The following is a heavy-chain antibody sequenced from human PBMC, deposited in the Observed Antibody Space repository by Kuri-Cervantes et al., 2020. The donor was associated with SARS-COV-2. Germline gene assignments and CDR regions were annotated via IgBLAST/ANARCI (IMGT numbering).Heavy chain of an antibody. CDR1: GGSFSGYY. D-gene: IGHD6-6*01. Sequence: GSLRLSCAVYGGSFSGYYWSWIRQPPGKGLEWIGEINHSGSTYYNPSLKSRVTISVDTSKNQFSLKLSSVTAADTAVYYCARNVKYRQPYYYMDVWGKGTTVTVSS. CDR2: INHSGST. J-gene: IGHJ6*03. V-gene: IGHV4-34*01. CDR3: ARNVKYRQPYYYMDV.